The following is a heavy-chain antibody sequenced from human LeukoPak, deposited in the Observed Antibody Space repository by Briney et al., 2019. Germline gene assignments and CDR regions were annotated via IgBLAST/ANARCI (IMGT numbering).Heavy chain of an antibody. CDR1: GLTFSSYW. CDR2: IKQDGSEK. Sequence: GGSLRLSCAASGLTFSSYWMSWVRQAPGEGLEWVANIKQDGSEKYYVDSVKGRFTISRDNAKNSLYLQMNSLRAEDTAVYYCERDRRRYFDYWGQGTLVTVSS. D-gene: IGHD5-24*01. V-gene: IGHV3-7*01. J-gene: IGHJ4*02. CDR3: ERDRRRYFDY.